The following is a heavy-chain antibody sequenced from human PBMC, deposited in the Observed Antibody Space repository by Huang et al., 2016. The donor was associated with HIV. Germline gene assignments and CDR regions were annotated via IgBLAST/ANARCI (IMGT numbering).Heavy chain of an antibody. J-gene: IGHJ6*02. CDR3: ARQDMEYGMDV. D-gene: IGHD2-15*01. CDR2: IDAGDSDT. V-gene: IGHV5-51*01. CDR1: GYSFTSYW. Sequence: VQLVQSGAEVKKSGESLKVSCKGTGYSFTSYWIGWVRQMPGKGLEWMGGIDAGDSDTRYSPSFKGEVTISADKSITNAYLQWSSLKASDTAMYYCARQDMEYGMDVWGQGTTVTVSS.